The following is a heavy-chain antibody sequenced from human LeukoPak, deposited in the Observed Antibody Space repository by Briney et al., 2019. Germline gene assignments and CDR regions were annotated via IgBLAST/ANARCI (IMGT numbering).Heavy chain of an antibody. V-gene: IGHV3-74*01. CDR2: IGSDGITT. D-gene: IGHD2-15*01. CDR1: GFTFSNYW. J-gene: IGHJ4*02. CDR3: ARGRTYCSGGSCYVGLDY. Sequence: PGGSLRLSCAASGFTFSNYWMHWVRQAPGEGLVWVSRIGSDGITTSYADPVKGRFTISRDNSKNTLYLQMNSLRREDTAEYYCARGRTYCSGGSCYVGLDYWGQGTLVTVSS.